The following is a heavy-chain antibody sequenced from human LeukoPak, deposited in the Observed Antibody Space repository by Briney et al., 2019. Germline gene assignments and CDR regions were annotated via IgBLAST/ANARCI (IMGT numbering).Heavy chain of an antibody. Sequence: SETLSLTCTVSGYSISSGYYWGWIRQPPGKGLEWIGSIYHSGSTYYNPSLKSRVTISVDTSKNQFSLKLSSVTAADTAVYYCAGWSSSSLTNWFDPWGQGTLVTVSS. J-gene: IGHJ5*02. CDR3: AGWSSSSLTNWFDP. CDR1: GYSISSGYY. CDR2: IYHSGST. D-gene: IGHD6-6*01. V-gene: IGHV4-38-2*02.